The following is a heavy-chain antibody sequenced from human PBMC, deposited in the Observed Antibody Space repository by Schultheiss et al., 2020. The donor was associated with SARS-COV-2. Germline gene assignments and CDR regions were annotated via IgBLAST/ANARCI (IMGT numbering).Heavy chain of an antibody. CDR2: INHSGST. D-gene: IGHD6-19*01. V-gene: IGHV4-34*01. CDR1: GGSFSGYY. Sequence: SETLSLTCAVYGGSFSGYYWSWIRQPPGKGLEWIGEINHSGSTNYNPSLKSRVTISVDTSKNQFSLKLSSVTAADTAVYYCARSSSGWFGVDVWGQGTTVTVSS. J-gene: IGHJ6*02. CDR3: ARSSSGWFGVDV.